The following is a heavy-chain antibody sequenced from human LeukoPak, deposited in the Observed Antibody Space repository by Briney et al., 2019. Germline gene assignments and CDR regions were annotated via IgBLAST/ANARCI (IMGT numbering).Heavy chain of an antibody. V-gene: IGHV1-2*02. CDR3: ARDAGYYGSSYYYYGMDV. CDR2: INPNSGGT. Sequence: GASVKVSCKASGYTFTGYYMHWVRQAPGQGLEWMGWINPNSGGTNYAQKFQGRVTMTRDTSISTAYMELSRLRSDGTAVYYCARDAGYYGSSYYYYGMDVWGQGTTVTVSS. D-gene: IGHD3-10*01. CDR1: GYTFTGYY. J-gene: IGHJ6*02.